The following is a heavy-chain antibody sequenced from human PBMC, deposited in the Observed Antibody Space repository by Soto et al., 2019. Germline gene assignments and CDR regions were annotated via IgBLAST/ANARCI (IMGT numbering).Heavy chain of an antibody. Sequence: GASVKVSCKASGYTFTGYYMHWVRQAPGQGLEWMGWINPNSGGTNYAQKFQGWVTMTRDTSISTAYMELSRLRSDDTAVYYCARGPFYYILTGYTLNFDYWGQGTLVTVSS. CDR3: ARGPFYYILTGYTLNFDY. D-gene: IGHD3-9*01. CDR1: GYTFTGYY. J-gene: IGHJ4*02. V-gene: IGHV1-2*04. CDR2: INPNSGGT.